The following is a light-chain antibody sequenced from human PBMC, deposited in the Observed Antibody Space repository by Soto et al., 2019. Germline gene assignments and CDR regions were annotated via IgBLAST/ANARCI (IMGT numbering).Light chain of an antibody. CDR3: QQYYNSPPHT. J-gene: IGKJ4*01. V-gene: IGKV3-15*01. CDR1: QSVGSN. Sequence: VVNQSAATLSVSRGERATLSCRASQSVGSNLAWYQQKPGQAPRLLIYAASTRATGIPARFSGSGSGTEVTLTISSMQSEDFAVYYCQQYYNSPPHTFGGGTKVDI. CDR2: AAS.